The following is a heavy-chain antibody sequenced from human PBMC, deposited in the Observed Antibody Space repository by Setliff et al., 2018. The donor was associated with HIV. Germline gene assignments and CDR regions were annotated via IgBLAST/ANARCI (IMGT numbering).Heavy chain of an antibody. Sequence: PGGSLRLSCAASGFTFSRYGMHWVRQAPGKGLEWVAFISYDGSKKYDADFVKGRFTISRDNAKNSLYLQMNSLRAEDTAVYYCARASYYYDSSGWVDYWGQGTLVTVS. V-gene: IGHV3-30*04. CDR2: ISYDGSKK. CDR1: GFTFSRYG. D-gene: IGHD3-22*01. J-gene: IGHJ4*02. CDR3: ARASYYYDSSGWVDY.